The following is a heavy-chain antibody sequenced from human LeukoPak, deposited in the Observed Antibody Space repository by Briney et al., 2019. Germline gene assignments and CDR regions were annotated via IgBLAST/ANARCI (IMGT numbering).Heavy chain of an antibody. D-gene: IGHD3-22*01. Sequence: ASVKVSCKASGYTFTGYYMHWVRQAPGQGLEWMGWINPNSGGTNYAQKFQGRVTMTRDTSISTAYMELSRLRSDDTAVYYCARAGRDYYDSSALPDYYYYYMDVWGKGTTVTVSS. V-gene: IGHV1-2*02. J-gene: IGHJ6*03. CDR1: GYTFTGYY. CDR3: ARAGRDYYDSSALPDYYYYYMDV. CDR2: INPNSGGT.